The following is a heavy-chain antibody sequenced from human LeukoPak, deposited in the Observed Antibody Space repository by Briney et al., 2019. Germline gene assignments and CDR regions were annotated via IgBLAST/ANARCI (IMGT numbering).Heavy chain of an antibody. CDR2: IYYSGST. CDR3: ARAYLTASGVRN. CDR1: GASVSSGSYY. J-gene: IGHJ4*02. V-gene: IGHV4-61*01. D-gene: IGHD6-13*01. Sequence: PSETLPLTCAVSGASVSSGSYYWNWIRQPPGKGLEWIGNIYYSGSTNYNPSLKSRVSISVDTSKNQFSLRLTSVTAADTALYYCARAYLTASGVRNWGQGTLVTVSS.